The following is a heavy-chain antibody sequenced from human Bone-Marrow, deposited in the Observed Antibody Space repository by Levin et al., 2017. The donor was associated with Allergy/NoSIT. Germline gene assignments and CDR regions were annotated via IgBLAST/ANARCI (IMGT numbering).Heavy chain of an antibody. CDR3: ARDGLKDGDSSGWYPLHWFDP. CDR2: INPNSGGT. J-gene: IGHJ5*02. V-gene: IGHV1-2*02. CDR1: GYTFTGYY. D-gene: IGHD6-19*01. Sequence: ASVKVSCKASGYTFTGYYMHWVRQAPGQGLEWMGWINPNSGGTNYAQKFQGRVTMTRDTSISTAYMELSRLRSDDTAVYYCARDGLKDGDSSGWYPLHWFDPWGQGTLVTVSS.